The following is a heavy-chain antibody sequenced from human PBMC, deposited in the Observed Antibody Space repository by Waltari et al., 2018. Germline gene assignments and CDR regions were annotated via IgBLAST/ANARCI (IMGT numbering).Heavy chain of an antibody. CDR2: IRFDGSQK. CDR1: GFIFSRFD. J-gene: IGHJ1*01. D-gene: IGHD3-3*02. CDR3: AGDISVSSPSL. Sequence: QVQLVESGGGVVQPGGSLRLSCKASGFIFSRFDMHWVRQAPGMCLRWVSLIRFDGSQKYYSESLKGRFTVSRDNSRDTLYLHMENLGSDDTATYFCAGDISVSSPSLWGRGTLVTVSS. V-gene: IGHV3-30*02.